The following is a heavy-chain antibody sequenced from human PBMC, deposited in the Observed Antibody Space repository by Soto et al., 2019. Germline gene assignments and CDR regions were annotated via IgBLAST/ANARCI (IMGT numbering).Heavy chain of an antibody. Sequence: QVQLVESGGGVVQPGRSLRLSCAASGFTFSSYGMHWVRQAPGKGLEWVAVIWYDGSNKYYADSVKGRFTISRDNSKNTLYLQXNSXXXXXXXVYYCARGEPPQDWGQGTLVTVSS. V-gene: IGHV3-33*01. CDR3: ARGEPPQD. CDR1: GFTFSSYG. CDR2: IWYDGSNK. J-gene: IGHJ4*02. D-gene: IGHD1-1*01.